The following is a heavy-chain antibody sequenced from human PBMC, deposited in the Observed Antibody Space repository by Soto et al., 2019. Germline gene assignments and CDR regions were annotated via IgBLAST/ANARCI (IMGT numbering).Heavy chain of an antibody. Sequence: EVQLVESGGGLVQPGGSLRLCCAASRFTFSNYWMSWVRQAPGKGLEWVANIKQDGSEKYYVDSVKGRFTISRDNAKNSLYLQMNSLRAEDTAVYYCAREPNSIDYWGQGTLVTVSS. CDR3: AREPNSIDY. V-gene: IGHV3-7*01. CDR1: RFTFSNYW. D-gene: IGHD2-15*01. CDR2: IKQDGSEK. J-gene: IGHJ4*02.